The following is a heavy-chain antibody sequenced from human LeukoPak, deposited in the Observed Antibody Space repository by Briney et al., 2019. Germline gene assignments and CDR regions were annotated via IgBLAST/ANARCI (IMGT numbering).Heavy chain of an antibody. CDR1: GFTFSSYA. CDR3: AKAPRVDTAMVNFDY. J-gene: IGHJ4*02. CDR2: ISGSGGST. V-gene: IGHV3-23*01. D-gene: IGHD5-18*01. Sequence: GGSLRLSCAASGFTFSSYAMSWVRQAPGKGLEWVSAISGSGGSTYYADSVKGRFTISRDNSNNTLYLQMNSLRAEDTAVYYCAKAPRVDTAMVNFDYWGQGTLVTVSS.